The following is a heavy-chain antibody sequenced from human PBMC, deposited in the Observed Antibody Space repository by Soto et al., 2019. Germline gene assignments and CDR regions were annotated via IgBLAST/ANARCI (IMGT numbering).Heavy chain of an antibody. J-gene: IGHJ6*02. CDR2: IWYDGSNK. CDR1: GFTFSGYG. D-gene: IGHD3-10*01. V-gene: IGHV3-33*01. Sequence: GGSLRLSCAASGFTFSGYGMHWVRQAPGKGLEWVAVIWYDGSNKYYADSVKGRFTISRDNSKNTLYLQMNSLRAEDTAVYYCARDRRYYGSGSYYYDYYYGMDVWGQGTTVTVSS. CDR3: ARDRRYYGSGSYYYDYYYGMDV.